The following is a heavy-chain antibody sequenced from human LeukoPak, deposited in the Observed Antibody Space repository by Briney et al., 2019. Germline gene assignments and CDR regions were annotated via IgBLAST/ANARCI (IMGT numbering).Heavy chain of an antibody. CDR3: AARYCSGGSCYFDP. V-gene: IGHV4-34*01. D-gene: IGHD2-15*01. CDR1: GGSFSGYY. CDR2: INHSGST. Sequence: SETLSLTCAVYGGSFSGYYWSWIRQPPGKGLEWIGEINHSGSTNYNPSLKSRVTISVDTSKNQFSLKLSSVTAADTAVYYCAARYCSGGSCYFDPWGQGTLVTVSS. J-gene: IGHJ5*02.